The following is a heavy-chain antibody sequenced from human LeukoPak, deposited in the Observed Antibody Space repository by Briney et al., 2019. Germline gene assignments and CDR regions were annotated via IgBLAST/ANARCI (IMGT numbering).Heavy chain of an antibody. Sequence: ASVKVSCKASGYTFTGYYMHWVRQAPGQGLEWMGWINPNTGGTNYAQKFQGRVTMTRDTSISTAYMELSRLRSDDTAVYYCACGYSGYGGPFYWGQGTLVTVSS. V-gene: IGHV1-2*02. CDR2: INPNTGGT. J-gene: IGHJ4*02. CDR3: ACGYSGYGGPFY. CDR1: GYTFTGYY. D-gene: IGHD5-12*01.